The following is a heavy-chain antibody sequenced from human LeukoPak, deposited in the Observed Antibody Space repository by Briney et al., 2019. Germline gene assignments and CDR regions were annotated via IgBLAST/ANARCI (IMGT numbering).Heavy chain of an antibody. Sequence: PGGSLRVSCAASGFTFSSYAMSWVRQAPGKGREGVSAISGSGGSTYYADSVRGRFTISRDNSKHTLYLQMNSMRAEDTAVYYCAKVSSAYCSGGSCYADYWGQGSLVTVSS. CDR3: AKVSSAYCSGGSCYADY. J-gene: IGHJ4*02. CDR1: GFTFSSYA. V-gene: IGHV3-23*01. D-gene: IGHD2-15*01. CDR2: ISGSGGST.